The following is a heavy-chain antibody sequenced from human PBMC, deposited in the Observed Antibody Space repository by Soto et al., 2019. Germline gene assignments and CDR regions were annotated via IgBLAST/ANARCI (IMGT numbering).Heavy chain of an antibody. J-gene: IGHJ4*02. CDR3: ARVAPSGDSSGWFYFDY. Sequence: GASVKVSCKASGYTFTSYYMHWVRQAPGQGLEWMGIINPSGGSTSYAQKFQGRVTMTRDTSTSTVYMELSSLRSEDTAVYYCARVAPSGDSSGWFYFDYWGQGTLVTVPS. D-gene: IGHD6-19*01. CDR1: GYTFTSYY. V-gene: IGHV1-46*01. CDR2: INPSGGST.